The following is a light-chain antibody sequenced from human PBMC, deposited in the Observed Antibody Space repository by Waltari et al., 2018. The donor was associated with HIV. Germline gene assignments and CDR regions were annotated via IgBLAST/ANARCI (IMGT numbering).Light chain of an antibody. CDR1: SSDVGDYNS. CDR3: SSFAAGGTQV. CDR2: EIN. Sequence: QSALTQPASVSGSPGQSITISCSGTSSDVGDYNSVSWYQLHPGKAPQLLIFEINNLPSGVSIRFSGSKSGNTASLTISGLQTEDEADYYCSSFAAGGTQVFGTGTKVTV. J-gene: IGLJ1*01. V-gene: IGLV2-14*01.